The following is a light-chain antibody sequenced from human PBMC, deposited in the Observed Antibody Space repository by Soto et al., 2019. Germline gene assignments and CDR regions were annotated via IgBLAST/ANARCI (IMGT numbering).Light chain of an antibody. J-gene: IGKJ4*01. V-gene: IGKV1-9*01. CDR2: AAS. CDR3: QQLNSYPPLT. CDR1: QDISSY. Sequence: IQLTQSPSSLSASVGDRVTITCRASQDISSYLDWYQQKPGKAPKLLIYAASTLQSGVPSRFSGSGSGTDVTLTIISLQPEDFATYYCQQLNSYPPLTFGGGTKVEIK.